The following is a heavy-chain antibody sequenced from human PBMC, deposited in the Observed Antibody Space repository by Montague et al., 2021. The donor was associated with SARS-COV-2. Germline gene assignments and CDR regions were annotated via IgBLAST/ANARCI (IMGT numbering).Heavy chain of an antibody. J-gene: IGHJ6*02. D-gene: IGHD3-10*01. CDR1: GFTFRSYA. V-gene: IGHV3-23*03. CDR3: TGDPYGSGIAGYGLDV. Sequence: SLRLSCAASGFTFRSYAMSWVRQAPGKGLVCISVIYRGGSGTYYVDSVKGRFTISRDDSKNTLYLQMNRLRADDTAVYYCTGDPYGSGIAGYGLDVWGQGTTVIVSS. CDR2: IYRGGSGT.